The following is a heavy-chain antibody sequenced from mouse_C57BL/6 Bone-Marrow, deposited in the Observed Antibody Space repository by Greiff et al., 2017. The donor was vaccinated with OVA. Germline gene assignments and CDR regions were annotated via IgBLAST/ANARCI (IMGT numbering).Heavy chain of an antibody. Sequence: VQLVESGPELVKPGASVKLSCKASGYTFTSYDINWVKQRPGQGLEWIGWIYPRDGSTKYNEKFKGKATLTVDTSSSTAYMELHSLTSEDSAVYFCARDTTVVPFAYWGQGTLVTVSA. CDR3: ARDTTVVPFAY. D-gene: IGHD1-1*01. CDR1: GYTFTSYD. CDR2: IYPRDGST. J-gene: IGHJ3*01. V-gene: IGHV1-85*01.